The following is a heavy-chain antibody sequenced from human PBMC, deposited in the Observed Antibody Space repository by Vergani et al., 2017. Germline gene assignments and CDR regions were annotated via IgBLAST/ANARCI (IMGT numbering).Heavy chain of an antibody. CDR1: GYTLTELS. D-gene: IGHD3-22*01. V-gene: IGHV1-24*01. Sequence: QVQLVQSGAEVKKPGASVKVSCKVSGYTLTELSMHWVRQAPGKGLEWMGGFDPEDGETIYAQKFQGRVTMTEDTSTDTAYMELSSLRSEDTAVYYCATDRYYYDSSGYLEAFDIWGQGTMVTVSS. J-gene: IGHJ3*02. CDR3: ATDRYYYDSSGYLEAFDI. CDR2: FDPEDGET.